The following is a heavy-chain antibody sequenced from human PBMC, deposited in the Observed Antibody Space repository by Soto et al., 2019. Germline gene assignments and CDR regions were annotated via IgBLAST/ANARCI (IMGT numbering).Heavy chain of an antibody. Sequence: GGSLRLSCAASGFTFSSYWMHWVRQAPGKGLVWVSRINSDGSSTSYAGSVKGRFTISRDNAKNTLYLQMNSLGAEDTAVYYCARARYSRYDLPAWGQGTLVTVSS. V-gene: IGHV3-74*01. D-gene: IGHD5-12*01. CDR1: GFTFSSYW. J-gene: IGHJ1*01. CDR2: INSDGSST. CDR3: ARARYSRYDLPA.